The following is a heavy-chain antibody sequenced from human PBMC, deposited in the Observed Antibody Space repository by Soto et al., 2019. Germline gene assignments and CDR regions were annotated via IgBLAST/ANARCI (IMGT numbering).Heavy chain of an antibody. CDR2: INWDDDK. Sequence: QITLKESGPTLVKPTQTLTLTCTFSGFSLSTSGVGVGWIRQRTGKALEWLALINWDDDKRYSPSVKSRLTITKNTSKSQVVLTLTNMDPVDTATYYCAHRGSRALGMDVWGQGTTVTVFS. CDR1: GFSLSTSGVG. J-gene: IGHJ6*02. D-gene: IGHD1-26*01. CDR3: AHRGSRALGMDV. V-gene: IGHV2-5*02.